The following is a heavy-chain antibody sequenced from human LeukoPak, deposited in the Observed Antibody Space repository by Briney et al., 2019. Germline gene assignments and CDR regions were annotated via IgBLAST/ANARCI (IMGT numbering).Heavy chain of an antibody. CDR3: TREGMGTTFSAWFDP. Sequence: GGSLRLSCAASGFSFSSYGMHWVRQAPGKGLEWVAVVSSDGSIDYYADSVRGRFTVSRDNSKNTLYLQVNSLRVEDTAVYYCTREGMGTTFSAWFDPWGQGTLVTVPS. V-gene: IGHV3-30*03. J-gene: IGHJ5*02. CDR1: GFSFSSYG. CDR2: VSSDGSID. D-gene: IGHD1-7*01.